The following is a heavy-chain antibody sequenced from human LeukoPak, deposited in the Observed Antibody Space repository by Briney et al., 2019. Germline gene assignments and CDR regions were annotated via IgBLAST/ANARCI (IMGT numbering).Heavy chain of an antibody. Sequence: PSETLSLTCTVSGGSISSYYWSWIRQPPGKGLEWIGSIYYSGSTYYNPSLKSRVTISVDTSKNQFPLKLSSVTAADTAVYYCARDRPPYYYDSSGLFDYWGQGTLVTVSS. D-gene: IGHD3-22*01. V-gene: IGHV4-59*12. J-gene: IGHJ4*02. CDR3: ARDRPPYYYDSSGLFDY. CDR1: GGSISSYY. CDR2: IYYSGST.